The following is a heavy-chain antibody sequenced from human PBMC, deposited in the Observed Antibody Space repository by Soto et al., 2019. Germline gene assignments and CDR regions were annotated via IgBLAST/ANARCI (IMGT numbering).Heavy chain of an antibody. Sequence: QVQLVQSGAEVRKPGASVKVSCKASGYTFTNYYIHWVRQAPGQGLEWMGIINPSSGSTSYAKKFQGRVTMTRDTSTSTVYMELSSLRSEDTAVYYCAREVERGSSYGYLEYWGQGTLVTVSS. V-gene: IGHV1-46*01. CDR2: INPSSGST. CDR1: GYTFTNYY. J-gene: IGHJ4*02. D-gene: IGHD5-18*01. CDR3: AREVERGSSYGYLEY.